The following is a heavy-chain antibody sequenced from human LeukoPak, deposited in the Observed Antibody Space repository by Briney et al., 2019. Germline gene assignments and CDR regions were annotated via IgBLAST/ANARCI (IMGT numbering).Heavy chain of an antibody. V-gene: IGHV1-8*01. CDR1: GYTFTSYD. Sequence: GASVKVSCKASGYTFTSYDINRVRQATGQGLEWMGWMNPNSGNTGYAQKFQGRVTMTRNTSISTAYMELSSLRSEDTAVYYCARKNYDYVWGSYRQGYFDYWGQGTLVTVSS. J-gene: IGHJ4*02. CDR2: MNPNSGNT. CDR3: ARKNYDYVWGSYRQGYFDY. D-gene: IGHD3-16*02.